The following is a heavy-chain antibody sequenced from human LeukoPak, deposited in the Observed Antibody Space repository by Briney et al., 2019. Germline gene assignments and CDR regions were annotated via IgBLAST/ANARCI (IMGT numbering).Heavy chain of an antibody. V-gene: IGHV3-74*01. D-gene: IGHD6-6*01. CDR3: ARGGVYSSSAPDY. CDR2: INSDGSST. CDR1: GFTFSSYW. J-gene: IGHJ4*02. Sequence: PGGSLRLSCAASGFTFSSYWMHWVRHAPGKGLVWVSRINSDGSSTSYADSVKGRFTISRDNAKNTLYLQMNSLRAEDTAVYSCARGGVYSSSAPDYWGQGTLVTVSS.